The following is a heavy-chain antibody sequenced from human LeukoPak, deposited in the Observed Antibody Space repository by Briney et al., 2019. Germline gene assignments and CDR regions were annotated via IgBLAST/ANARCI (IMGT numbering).Heavy chain of an antibody. J-gene: IGHJ4*02. CDR2: IKKGGSEK. V-gene: IGHV3-7*01. CDR1: GFTFSSSW. Sequence: GGSLRLSCAASGFTFSSSWMSWVRQAPGKGREWVANIKKGGSEKYYVDSVKGRFTISRDNAKNSVYLQMDSLRVEDTAVYYCARISTAVAGGDYWGQGTLVTVSS. CDR3: ARISTAVAGGDY. D-gene: IGHD6-19*01.